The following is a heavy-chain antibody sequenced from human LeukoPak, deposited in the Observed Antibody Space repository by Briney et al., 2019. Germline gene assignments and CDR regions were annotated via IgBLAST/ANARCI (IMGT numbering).Heavy chain of an antibody. CDR1: GYTFTGYY. V-gene: IGHV1-2*02. Sequence: ASVKVSCKASGYTFTGYYMLWVRQAPGQGLEWMGWINPNRGGTNYAQKFQGRVTMTRDTSISTAYMELSRLRSDDTAVYYCARDGGYDSGYYYYYYGMDVWGQGTTVTVSS. J-gene: IGHJ6*02. D-gene: IGHD5-12*01. CDR2: INPNRGGT. CDR3: ARDGGYDSGYYYYYYGMDV.